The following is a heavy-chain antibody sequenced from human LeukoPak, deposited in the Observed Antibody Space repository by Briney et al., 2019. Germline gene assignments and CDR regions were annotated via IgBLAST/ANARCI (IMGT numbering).Heavy chain of an antibody. CDR3: ACDRDYYDSSGYYNY. V-gene: IGHV3-74*01. CDR1: GFTFSSYE. CDR2: INSDGSGT. J-gene: IGHJ4*02. D-gene: IGHD3-22*01. Sequence: QPGGSLRLSCAASGFTFSSYEMNWVRQAPGKGLVWVSRINSDGSGTIYADSVQGRFTISRDNAKNTLYLQMNSLRAEDTAVYYCACDRDYYDSSGYYNYWGQGTLVTVSS.